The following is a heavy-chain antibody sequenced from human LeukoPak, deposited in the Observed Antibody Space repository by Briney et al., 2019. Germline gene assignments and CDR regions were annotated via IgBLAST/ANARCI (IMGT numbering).Heavy chain of an antibody. CDR2: IKQDGSEE. V-gene: IGHV3-7*03. CDR3: AKAPLYYYDSSGYDPEYYFDY. D-gene: IGHD3-22*01. CDR1: GFTFSSYW. Sequence: PGGSLRLSCAASGFTFSSYWMSWVRQAPGKGLEWVANIKQDGSEEYYVDSVKGRFTISRDNSKNTLYLQMNSLRAEDTAVYYCAKAPLYYYDSSGYDPEYYFDYWGQGTLVTVSS. J-gene: IGHJ4*02.